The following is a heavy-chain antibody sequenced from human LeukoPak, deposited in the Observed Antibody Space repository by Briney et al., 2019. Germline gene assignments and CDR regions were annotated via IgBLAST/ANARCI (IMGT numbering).Heavy chain of an antibody. Sequence: GGSLRLSCAASGFTVSSNYMTWVRQAPGKGPQWVSVIHKNAITYYADTVKGRFTISRDNSKNTLYLQMNSLRAEDTAVYYCARGNLNSSPDYWGQGTLVTVSS. D-gene: IGHD6-13*01. CDR3: ARGNLNSSPDY. J-gene: IGHJ4*02. V-gene: IGHV3-66*03. CDR2: IHKNAIT. CDR1: GFTVSSNY.